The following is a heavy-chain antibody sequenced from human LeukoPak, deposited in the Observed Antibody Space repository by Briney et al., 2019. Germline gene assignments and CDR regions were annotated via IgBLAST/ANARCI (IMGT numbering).Heavy chain of an antibody. CDR3: ARDGGYCSGGSCYSDAFDI. Sequence: SGGSLRLSCAASGFTFDDYGMSWVRQAPGKGLERVSGINWNGGSTGYADSVKGRFTISRDNAKNSLYLQMNSLRAEDTALYYCARDGGYCSGGSCYSDAFDIWGQGTMVTVSS. D-gene: IGHD2-15*01. CDR1: GFTFDDYG. V-gene: IGHV3-20*04. CDR2: INWNGGST. J-gene: IGHJ3*02.